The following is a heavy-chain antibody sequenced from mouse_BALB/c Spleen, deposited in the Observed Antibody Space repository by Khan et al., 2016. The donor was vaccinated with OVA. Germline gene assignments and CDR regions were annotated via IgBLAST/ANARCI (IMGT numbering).Heavy chain of an antibody. V-gene: IGHV1-77*01. CDR3: ARSGTGSFAY. Sequence: QVQLQQSGAALARTGASVKLSCTASGYTFTDYYLNWVKQRTGQGLEWIGDHYPGSGNTYYNERFKGKATLTADKSSSKAYMQLSSLTSEDSSVYFCARSGTGSFAYWGQGTLVTVSA. J-gene: IGHJ3*01. CDR2: HYPGSGNT. CDR1: GYTFTDYY. D-gene: IGHD4-1*01.